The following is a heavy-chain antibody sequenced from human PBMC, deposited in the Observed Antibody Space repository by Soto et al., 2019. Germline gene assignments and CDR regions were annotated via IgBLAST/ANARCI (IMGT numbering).Heavy chain of an antibody. J-gene: IGHJ5*02. CDR3: ARDYGGNSGWFDP. CDR1: GYTFTSYD. CDR2: MNPNTGER. V-gene: IGHV1-8*01. Sequence: QVQLVQSGAEVKKPGASVKVSCKASGYTFTSYDINWVRQATGQGPEWMGWMNPNTGERGYAQNFQGRLTMTRDTTLDTAYRELSNLRFEDTAVYYCARDYGGNSGWFDPWGQGTLVTVSS. D-gene: IGHD4-17*01.